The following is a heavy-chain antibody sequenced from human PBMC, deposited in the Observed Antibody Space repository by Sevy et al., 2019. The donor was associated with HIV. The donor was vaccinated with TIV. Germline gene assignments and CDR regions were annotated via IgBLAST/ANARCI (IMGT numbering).Heavy chain of an antibody. CDR2: VNH. V-gene: IGHV4-34*04. CDR1: GGSFSGFS. D-gene: IGHD2-2*02. Sequence: SETLSLTCAVSGGSFSGFSWNWIRQPPGKGLEWIGEVNHHSPSLKSRATISLDTSKNQFSLKLHSVTAADTAFYFCARGVEGVVPSPILGLGPWSKYWSFDLWGRGTLVTVSS. J-gene: IGHJ2*01. CDR3: ARGVEGVVPSPILGLGPWSKYWSFDL.